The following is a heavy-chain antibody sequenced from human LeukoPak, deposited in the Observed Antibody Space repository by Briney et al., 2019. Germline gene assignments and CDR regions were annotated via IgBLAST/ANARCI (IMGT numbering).Heavy chain of an antibody. CDR2: ISGSGGST. CDR1: GFTFSRYA. J-gene: IGHJ4*02. D-gene: IGHD6-13*01. Sequence: GGSLRLSCAASGFTFSRYAMNWVRQAPGKGLEWASVISGSGGSTYYADSVKGRFTISRDNSKNTLFLQMNSLRAEDTAVYYCAKGSVAAVVTFIDFWGQGTLVTVSS. V-gene: IGHV3-23*01. CDR3: AKGSVAAVVTFIDF.